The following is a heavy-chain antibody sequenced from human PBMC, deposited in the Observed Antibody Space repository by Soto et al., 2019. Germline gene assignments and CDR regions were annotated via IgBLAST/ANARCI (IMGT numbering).Heavy chain of an antibody. V-gene: IGHV4-31*03. Sequence: QVQLQESGPGLVKPSQTLSLTCTVSGGSISSGGYYWSWIRQHPGKGLEWIGYIYYSGSTYYNPSLKSRVTISVDTSKNQFSLKLSSVTAADTAVYYWARYHSSGWYYWFDPWGQGTLVTVSS. CDR3: ARYHSSGWYYWFDP. J-gene: IGHJ5*02. CDR1: GGSISSGGYY. CDR2: IYYSGST. D-gene: IGHD6-19*01.